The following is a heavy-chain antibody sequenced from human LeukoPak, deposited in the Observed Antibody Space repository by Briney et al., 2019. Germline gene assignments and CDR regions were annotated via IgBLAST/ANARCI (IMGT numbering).Heavy chain of an antibody. Sequence: PSETLSLTCAVYGGSFSGYYWSWIRQPPGKGLEWIGEINHSGSTNYNPSLKSRVTISVDTPKNQFSLKLSSVTAADTAVYYCARGRYGSGSYYNVGYFDYWGQGTLVTVSS. CDR1: GGSFSGYY. V-gene: IGHV4-34*01. CDR2: INHSGST. D-gene: IGHD3-10*01. J-gene: IGHJ4*02. CDR3: ARGRYGSGSYYNVGYFDY.